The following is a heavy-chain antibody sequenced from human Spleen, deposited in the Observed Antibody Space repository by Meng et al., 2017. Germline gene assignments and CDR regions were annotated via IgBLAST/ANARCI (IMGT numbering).Heavy chain of an antibody. J-gene: IGHJ4*02. CDR2: CNWNGVVT. CDR1: GFYFNNAW. Sequence: GESLKISCAASGFYFNNAWMSWVRQAPGKGLEWVSGCNWNGVVTSYADSVKGRFTISRDNAKNSLYLQMNSLRAEDTALYYCAKEGCSGGSCDSGADSWGQGTLVTVSS. CDR3: AKEGCSGGSCDSGADS. V-gene: IGHV3-20*04. D-gene: IGHD2-15*01.